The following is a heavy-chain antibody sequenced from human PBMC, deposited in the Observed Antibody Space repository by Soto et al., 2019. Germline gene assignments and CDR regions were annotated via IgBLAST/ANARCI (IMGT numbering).Heavy chain of an antibody. J-gene: IGHJ3*02. D-gene: IGHD7-27*01. Sequence: GASVKVSCKASGYTFTSYDINWVRQATGQGLEWMGWTNPNSGNTGYAQKFQGRVTMTRNTSISTAYMELSSLRSEDTAVYYCAATGEIDDAFDIWGQGTMVTVSS. CDR1: GYTFTSYD. CDR3: AATGEIDDAFDI. V-gene: IGHV1-8*01. CDR2: TNPNSGNT.